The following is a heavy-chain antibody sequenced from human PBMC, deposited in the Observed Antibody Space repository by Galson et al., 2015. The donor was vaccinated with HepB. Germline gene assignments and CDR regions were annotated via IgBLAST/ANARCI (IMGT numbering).Heavy chain of an antibody. D-gene: IGHD3-10*01. CDR2: VYYSGST. V-gene: IGHV4-31*02. CDR3: ARDGLLWFGELLYVTYGMDV. J-gene: IGHJ6*02. Sequence: QHPGKGLEWIGYVYYSGSTYYNPSLKSRVTISVDTSKNQFSLKLSSVTAADTAVYYCARDGLLWFGELLYVTYGMDVWGQGTTVTVSS.